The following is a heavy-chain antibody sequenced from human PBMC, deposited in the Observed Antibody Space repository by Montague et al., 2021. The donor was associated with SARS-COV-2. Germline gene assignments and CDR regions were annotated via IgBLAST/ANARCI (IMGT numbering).Heavy chain of an antibody. J-gene: IGHJ4*02. D-gene: IGHD3-10*01. Sequence: TLSLTCTVSGPSISTGIYYWSWIRQPAGKGLEWIGRIRTTGHTDYNSSLESRVFMSVDTSTNQFSLSLTSVTAADTAVYFCAGFGSGTLEFDLWGQGTLVTVFS. CDR1: GPSISTGIYY. CDR2: IRTTGHT. CDR3: AGFGSGTLEFDL. V-gene: IGHV4-61*02.